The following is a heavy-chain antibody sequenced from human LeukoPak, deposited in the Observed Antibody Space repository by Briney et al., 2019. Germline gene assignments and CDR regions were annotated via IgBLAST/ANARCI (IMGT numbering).Heavy chain of an antibody. V-gene: IGHV1-69*04. Sequence: ASVKVSCKASGGTFSSRYGISWVRQAPGQGLEWMGRIVPFLPTAYYEQKFQGRVTITADKSTSTAYMELSSLRSEDTAVYYCASVDYGGKYYFDYWGQGTLVTVSS. CDR2: IVPFLPTA. CDR1: GGTFSSRYG. J-gene: IGHJ4*02. CDR3: ASVDYGGKYYFDY. D-gene: IGHD4-23*01.